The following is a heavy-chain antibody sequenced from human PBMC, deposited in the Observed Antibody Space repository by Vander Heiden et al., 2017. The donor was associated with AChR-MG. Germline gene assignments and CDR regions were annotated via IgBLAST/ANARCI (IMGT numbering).Heavy chain of an antibody. CDR1: GGTFSSYS. D-gene: IGHD3-22*01. J-gene: IGHJ4*02. CDR3: ETDDSTAYYLDR. CDR2: ISGSGGNT. V-gene: IGHV3-23*01. Sequence: EVQLLESWGGLVQPGGSLRPSCTTSGGTFSSYSMSWVRQTQGKGLGWVSAISGSGGNTYYADSVKGRFTISRDNAKNTLYLQMKRLRVEDTAVYYCETDDSTAYYLDRWAQGTLVPVS.